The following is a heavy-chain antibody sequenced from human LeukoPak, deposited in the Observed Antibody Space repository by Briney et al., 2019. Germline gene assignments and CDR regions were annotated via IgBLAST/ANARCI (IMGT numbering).Heavy chain of an antibody. Sequence: GSLRLSCAASGFTFDDYGMSWVRQAPGKGLGWVSGINWNGGSTGYADSVKGRFTISRDNAKNSLYLQMNSLRAEDTASYYCARGTGIAVAASGYWGQGTLVTVSS. CDR3: ARGTGIAVAASGY. CDR1: GFTFDDYG. V-gene: IGHV3-20*04. CDR2: INWNGGST. D-gene: IGHD6-19*01. J-gene: IGHJ4*02.